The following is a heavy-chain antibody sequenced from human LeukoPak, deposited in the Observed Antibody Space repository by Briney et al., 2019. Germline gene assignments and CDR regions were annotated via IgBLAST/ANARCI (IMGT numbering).Heavy chain of an antibody. CDR2: INPNSGGT. CDR1: GYTFTSYG. J-gene: IGHJ4*02. CDR3: ARLRYYYDSSGYYYYFDY. V-gene: IGHV1-2*06. D-gene: IGHD3-22*01. Sequence: GASVKVSCKASGYTFTSYGISWVRQAPGQGLEWMGRINPNSGGTNYAQKFQGRVTMTRDTSISTAYMELSRLRSDDTAVYYCARLRYYYDSSGYYYYFDYWGQGTLVTVSS.